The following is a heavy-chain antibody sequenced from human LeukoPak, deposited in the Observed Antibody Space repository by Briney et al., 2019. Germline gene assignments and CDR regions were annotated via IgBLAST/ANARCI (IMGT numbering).Heavy chain of an antibody. V-gene: IGHV3-53*01. CDR1: GFTVSSNY. D-gene: IGHD2-15*01. Sequence: AGGSLRLSCAASGFTVSSNYMSWVRQAPGKGLEWVSVIYSGGSTNYADSVKGRFTISRDNSKNTLYLQMNSLRAEDTAVYYCASKGGKYCSGGSCYSQWGQGTLVTVSS. CDR3: ASKGGKYCSGGSCYSQ. CDR2: IYSGGST. J-gene: IGHJ4*02.